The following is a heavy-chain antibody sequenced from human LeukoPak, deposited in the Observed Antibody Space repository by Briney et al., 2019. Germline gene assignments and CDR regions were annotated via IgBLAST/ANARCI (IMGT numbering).Heavy chain of an antibody. Sequence: QSGGSLRLSCAASGFTFSSYWMSWVRQAPGKGLEWVANIKQDGSEKYYVDSVKGRFTISRDNAKNSLYLQMNSLRAEDTAVYYCARAGTAIAAWNWYFDLWGRGTLVTVSS. CDR1: GFTFSSYW. D-gene: IGHD6-13*01. CDR2: IKQDGSEK. CDR3: ARAGTAIAAWNWYFDL. J-gene: IGHJ2*01. V-gene: IGHV3-7*01.